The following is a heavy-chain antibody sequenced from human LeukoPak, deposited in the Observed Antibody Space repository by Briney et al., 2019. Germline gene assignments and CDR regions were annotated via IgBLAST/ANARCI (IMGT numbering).Heavy chain of an antibody. D-gene: IGHD3-22*01. CDR1: GFTFSSYA. CDR3: AREFYYDSSGTFDY. CDR2: ISYDGSNK. V-gene: IGHV3-30-3*01. J-gene: IGHJ4*02. Sequence: GRSLRLSCAASGFTFSSYAMHWVRQAPGKGLEWVAVISYDGSNKYYADSVKGRFTISRDNSKNTLYLQMNSLRAEDTAVYYCAREFYYDSSGTFDYWGQGTLVTVSS.